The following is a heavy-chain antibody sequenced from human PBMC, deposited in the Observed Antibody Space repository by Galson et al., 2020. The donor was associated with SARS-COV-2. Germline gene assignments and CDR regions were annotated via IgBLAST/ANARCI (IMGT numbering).Heavy chain of an antibody. CDR3: ARDRMAAAGTYYYYGMDV. V-gene: IGHV4-39*07. Sequence: SQTLSLTCTVSGGSISSSSYYWGWIRQPPGKGLEWIGSIYYSGSTYYNPSLKSRVTISVDTSKNQFSLKLSSVTAADTAVYYCARDRMAAAGTYYYYGMDVWGQGTTVTVSS. D-gene: IGHD6-13*01. J-gene: IGHJ6*02. CDR2: IYYSGST. CDR1: GGSISSSSYY.